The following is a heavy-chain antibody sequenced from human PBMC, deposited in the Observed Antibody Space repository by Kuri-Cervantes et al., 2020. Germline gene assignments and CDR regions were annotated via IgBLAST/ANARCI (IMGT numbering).Heavy chain of an antibody. V-gene: IGHV1-69*13. CDR2: IIPIFGTA. CDR1: GGTFSSYA. CDR3: AQSGDGYNGPFDY. Sequence: SVKVSCKASGGTFSSYAISWVRQAPGQGLEWMGGIIPIFGTANYAQKFQGRVTITADESTSTAYMELNSLRAEDTAVYYCAQSGDGYNGPFDYWGQGTLVTVSS. J-gene: IGHJ4*02. D-gene: IGHD5-24*01.